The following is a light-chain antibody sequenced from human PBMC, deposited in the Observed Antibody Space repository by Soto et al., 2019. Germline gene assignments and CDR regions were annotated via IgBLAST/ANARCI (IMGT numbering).Light chain of an antibody. CDR2: GVF. CDR3: QHYGYPQWT. CDR1: PNGFDKY. Sequence: EIVLPQSPDTLSLSPGETATLSCRASPNGFDKYLAWYQQRSGQPPRLLIYGVFIRANCIPYRFSGSGSGTDFTLTISKLGPGDFAVDYCQHYGYPQWTCGAGTKLEIQ. V-gene: IGKV3-20*01. J-gene: IGKJ4*02.